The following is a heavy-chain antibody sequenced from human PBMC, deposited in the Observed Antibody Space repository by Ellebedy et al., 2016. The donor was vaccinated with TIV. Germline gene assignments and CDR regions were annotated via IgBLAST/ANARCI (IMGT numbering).Heavy chain of an antibody. CDR1: GYSFINYA. J-gene: IGHJ3*02. CDR2: ISVYNGYT. D-gene: IGHD1-26*01. V-gene: IGHV1-18*01. Sequence: ASVKVSXXASGYSFINYAITWVRQAPGQGLEWMGWISVYNGYTSYAQTLQDRVTMTTDTSTSTAYMELRSLRSDDTAVYYCAKITGSLYRGGFDIWGQGTLVTVSS. CDR3: AKITGSLYRGGFDI.